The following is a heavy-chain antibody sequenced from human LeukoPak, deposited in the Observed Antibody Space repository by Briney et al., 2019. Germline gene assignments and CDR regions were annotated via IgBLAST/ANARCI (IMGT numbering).Heavy chain of an antibody. CDR3: ARRRPLYYGSGSYSREFDY. V-gene: IGHV4-34*01. CDR1: GGSFSGYY. J-gene: IGHJ4*02. D-gene: IGHD3-10*01. CDR2: INHSGST. Sequence: TSETLSLTCAVYGGSFSGYYWSWIRQPPGKGLEWIGEINHSGSTNYNPSLKSRVTISVDTSKNQFSLKLSSVTAADTAVYYCARRRPLYYGSGSYSREFDYWGQGTLVTVSS.